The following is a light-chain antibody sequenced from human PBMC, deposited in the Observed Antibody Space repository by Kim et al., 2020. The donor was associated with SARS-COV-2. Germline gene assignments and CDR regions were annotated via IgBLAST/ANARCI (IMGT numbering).Light chain of an antibody. Sequence: WGQTVRITCQGDSLRDYYASWYQQKSGQAPVLVIYGKNNRPSGIPDRFSGSRSGNTASLTITGAQAEDEADYYCNSRDSSGNHEVFGTGTKVTVL. CDR2: GKN. J-gene: IGLJ1*01. CDR3: NSRDSSGNHEV. CDR1: SLRDYY. V-gene: IGLV3-19*01.